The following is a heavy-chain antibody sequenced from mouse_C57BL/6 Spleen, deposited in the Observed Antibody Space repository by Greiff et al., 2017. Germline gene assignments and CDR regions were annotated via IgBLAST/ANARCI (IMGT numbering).Heavy chain of an antibody. Sequence: QVQLQQSGAELVKPGASVKLSCKASGYTFTSYWMHWVKQRPGQGLEWIGMIHPNSGSTNYNEKFKSKATLTVDKSSSTAYMQLSSLTSEDSAVYYCARSKDGNYGFAYWGQGTLVTVSA. CDR3: ARSKDGNYGFAY. CDR1: GYTFTSYW. V-gene: IGHV1-64*01. CDR2: IHPNSGST. D-gene: IGHD2-1*01. J-gene: IGHJ3*01.